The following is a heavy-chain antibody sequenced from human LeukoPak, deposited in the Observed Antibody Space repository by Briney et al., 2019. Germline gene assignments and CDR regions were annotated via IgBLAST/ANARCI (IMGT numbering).Heavy chain of an antibody. D-gene: IGHD7-27*01. J-gene: IGHJ3*01. Sequence: PGGSLRLSCAASGFTFDDYAMHWVRQAPGKGLEWISYIDTSSSTMYYADSVMGRFTISRDNAKESLYLQMNSLRDEDTAVYYCAREDDSWGPNNLDLWGQGTMVTVSS. CDR3: AREDDSWGPNNLDL. V-gene: IGHV3-48*02. CDR2: IDTSSSTM. CDR1: GFTFDDYA.